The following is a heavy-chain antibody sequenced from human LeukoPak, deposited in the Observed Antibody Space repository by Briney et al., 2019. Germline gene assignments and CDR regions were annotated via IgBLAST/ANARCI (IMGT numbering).Heavy chain of an antibody. Sequence: KVSCKTSGYTFTTYAMHWVRQAPGQRLEWMGWINAGNGNTKFSQKFQGRVAITRDTSASTAYMELSSLRSEDTAVYYCARGMVRGLATIDYWGQGTLVTVSS. D-gene: IGHD3-10*01. CDR3: ARGMVRGLATIDY. CDR1: GYTFTTYA. J-gene: IGHJ4*02. CDR2: INAGNGNT. V-gene: IGHV1-3*01.